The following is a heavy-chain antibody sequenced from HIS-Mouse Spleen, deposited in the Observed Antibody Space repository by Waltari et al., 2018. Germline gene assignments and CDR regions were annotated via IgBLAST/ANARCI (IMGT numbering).Heavy chain of an antibody. CDR3: ARGASGSYYLVSVSDY. D-gene: IGHD1-26*01. J-gene: IGHJ4*02. CDR1: GFTFSSYS. CDR2: ISSSSSTI. Sequence: EVQLVESGGGLVQPGGSLRLSCAASGFTFSSYSMNWVRQAPGKGLEWGSYISSSSSTIYYADSVKGRFTISRDNAKNSLYLQMNSLRAEDTAVYYCARGASGSYYLVSVSDYWGQGTLVTVSS. V-gene: IGHV3-48*01.